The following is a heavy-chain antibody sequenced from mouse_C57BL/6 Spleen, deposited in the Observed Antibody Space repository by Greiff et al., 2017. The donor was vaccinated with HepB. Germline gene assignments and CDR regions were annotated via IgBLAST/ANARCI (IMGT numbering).Heavy chain of an antibody. CDR2: IYPRSGNT. J-gene: IGHJ2*01. V-gene: IGHV1-81*01. CDR3: AREGVITTVVEEGY. D-gene: IGHD1-1*01. CDR1: GYTFTSYG. Sequence: VQLQQSGAELARPGASVKLSCKASGYTFTSYGISWVKQRTGQGLEWIGEIYPRSGNTYYNEKFKGKATLTAANSSSTAYMELRSLTSEDAAVYFCAREGVITTVVEEGYWGQGTTLTVSS.